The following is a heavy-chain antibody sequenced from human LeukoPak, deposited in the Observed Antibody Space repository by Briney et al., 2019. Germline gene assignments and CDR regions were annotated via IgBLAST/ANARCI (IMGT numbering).Heavy chain of an antibody. CDR1: GFTFSSYG. Sequence: GGSLRLSCAASGFTFSSYGMHWVRQAPGKGLEWVAFIRYDGSNKYYADSVKGRFTISRDNSKNTLYLQMNSLRAEDTAVYYCAKLGSSSWYGVFDYWGQGTLVTVSS. J-gene: IGHJ4*02. CDR3: AKLGSSSWYGVFDY. D-gene: IGHD6-13*01. V-gene: IGHV3-30*02. CDR2: IRYDGSNK.